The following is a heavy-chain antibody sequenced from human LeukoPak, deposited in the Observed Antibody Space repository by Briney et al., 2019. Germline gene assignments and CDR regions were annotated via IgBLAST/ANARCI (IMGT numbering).Heavy chain of an antibody. CDR2: INPNSGGT. J-gene: IGHJ6*02. CDR1: GYTFTGYY. CDR3: ARELPGGYYYGMDV. Sequence: ASVKVSCKASGYTFTGYYMHWVRQAPGQGLEWMGWINPNSGGTNCAQKFQGRVTMTRDTSISTAYMELSRLRSDDTAVYYCARELPGGYYYGMDVWGQGTTVTVSS. V-gene: IGHV1-2*02. D-gene: IGHD2-21*01.